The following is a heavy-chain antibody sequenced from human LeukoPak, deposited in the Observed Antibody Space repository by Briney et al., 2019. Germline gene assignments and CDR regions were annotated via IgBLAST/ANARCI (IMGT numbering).Heavy chain of an antibody. CDR2: IKNDGSNK. V-gene: IGHV3-30*02. CDR3: AKGLYYCDSSGFPA. CDR1: GFTFSSYG. Sequence: GGSLRLSCAASGFTFSSYGIHWVRQAPGKGLEWVAFIKNDGSNKYYSDSVKGRFTISRDNSKNTLYLQMNSLGAEDTAVYYCAKGLYYCDSSGFPAWGQGTLVIVSS. D-gene: IGHD3-22*01. J-gene: IGHJ5*02.